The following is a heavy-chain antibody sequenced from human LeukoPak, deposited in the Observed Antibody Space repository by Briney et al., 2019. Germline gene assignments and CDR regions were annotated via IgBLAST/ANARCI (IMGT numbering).Heavy chain of an antibody. Sequence: ASVKASCKASGYTFTSYDINWVRQATGQGLEWMGWMNPNSGNTGYAQKFQGRVTMTRNTSISTAYMELSSLRSEDTAVYYCASSHPYDSSGIDYWGQGTLVTVSS. CDR2: MNPNSGNT. V-gene: IGHV1-8*01. D-gene: IGHD3-22*01. CDR1: GYTFTSYD. J-gene: IGHJ4*02. CDR3: ASSHPYDSSGIDY.